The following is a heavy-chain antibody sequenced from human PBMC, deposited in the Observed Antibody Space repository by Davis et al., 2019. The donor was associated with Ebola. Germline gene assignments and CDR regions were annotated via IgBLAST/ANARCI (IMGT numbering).Heavy chain of an antibody. Sequence: MPGGSLRLTCTVSGGSISSYYWTWIRQPPGKGLEWIGYIYSSGRTDYNPSLTSRVTISVDTSKKQFSLQLRSVTAADAGVYYCSREGLQRWYYGMDVWGQGTTVTVSS. CDR3: SREGLQRWYYGMDV. CDR1: GGSISSYY. CDR2: IYSSGRT. V-gene: IGHV4-59*01. J-gene: IGHJ6*02. D-gene: IGHD5-18*01.